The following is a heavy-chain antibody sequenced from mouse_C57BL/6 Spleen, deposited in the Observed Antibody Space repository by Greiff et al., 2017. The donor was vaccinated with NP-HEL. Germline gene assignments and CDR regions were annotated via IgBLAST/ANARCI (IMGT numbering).Heavy chain of an antibody. Sequence: EVQLQQSGPELVKPGASVKISCKASGYTFTDYYMNWVKQSHGKSLEWIGDINPNNGGTSYNQKFKGKATLTVDKSSSTAYMELRSLTSEDSAVYYCARAPLLLRDYFDYWGQGTTLTVSS. J-gene: IGHJ2*01. V-gene: IGHV1-26*01. CDR1: GYTFTDYY. D-gene: IGHD1-1*01. CDR2: INPNNGGT. CDR3: ARAPLLLRDYFDY.